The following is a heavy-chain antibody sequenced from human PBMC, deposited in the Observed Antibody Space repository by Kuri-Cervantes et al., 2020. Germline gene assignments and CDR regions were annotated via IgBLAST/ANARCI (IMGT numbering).Heavy chain of an antibody. V-gene: IGHV3-53*01. J-gene: IGHJ4*02. D-gene: IGHD6-13*01. Sequence: GGSLRLSCAASGFTVSSNYMSWVRQAPGKGPEWVSVIYSGGSTYYADSVKGRFTISRDNAKNSLYLQMNSLRAEDTAVYYCARWGIAAAGTRWGQGTLVTVSS. CDR2: IYSGGST. CDR3: ARWGIAAAGTR. CDR1: GFTVSSNY.